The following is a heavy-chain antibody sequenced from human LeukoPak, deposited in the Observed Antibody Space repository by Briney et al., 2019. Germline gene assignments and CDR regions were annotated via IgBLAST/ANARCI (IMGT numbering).Heavy chain of an antibody. Sequence: SESLSLTCAVYGGSFSDYYWSWIRQSPGKGLEWIGEINHSGSTNYNPSLRSRVTILVDTSKNQFSLKLNSVTAADTAVYYCASCSSTSWYAGDWFDPWGQGTMVTVSS. D-gene: IGHD2-2*01. J-gene: IGHJ5*02. V-gene: IGHV4-34*01. CDR2: INHSGST. CDR3: ASCSSTSWYAGDWFDP. CDR1: GGSFSDYY.